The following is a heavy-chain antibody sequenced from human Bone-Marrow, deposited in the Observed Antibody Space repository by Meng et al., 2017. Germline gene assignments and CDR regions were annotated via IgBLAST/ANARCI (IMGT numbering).Heavy chain of an antibody. Sequence: VQLVEAGGGWGKPGGSLRLSCEGSGFTFSNAYMTWVRQVPGKRLEWVGRIKSKPDGETIDYAAPVKGRFTISRDDSKNTVYLQMNSLKTEDTAVYYCSGHIDYWGQGTLVTVSS. J-gene: IGHJ4*02. V-gene: IGHV3-15*01. CDR3: SGHIDY. D-gene: IGHD5-12*01. CDR2: IKSKPDGETI. CDR1: GFTFSNAY.